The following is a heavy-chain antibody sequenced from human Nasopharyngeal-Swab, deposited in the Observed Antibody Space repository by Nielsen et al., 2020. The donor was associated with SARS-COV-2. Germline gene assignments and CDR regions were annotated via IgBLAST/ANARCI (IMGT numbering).Heavy chain of an antibody. D-gene: IGHD5-12*01. V-gene: IGHV3-48*02. Sequence: GGSLRLSCATSGFTFSPYTMTWVRQAPGQGLQWLSYITSGNSVQYADSVRGRFTISRDNAKNSLYLKMNKKKNKKTAVYSCARERGGGYGDYWG. CDR1: GFTFSPYT. J-gene: IGHJ4*01. CDR3: ARERGGGYGDY. CDR2: ITSGNSV.